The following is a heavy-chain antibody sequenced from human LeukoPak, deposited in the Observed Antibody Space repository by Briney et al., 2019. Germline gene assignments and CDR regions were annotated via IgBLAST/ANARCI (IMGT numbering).Heavy chain of an antibody. V-gene: IGHV3-7*01. CDR2: TKPDGSAE. J-gene: IGHJ4*02. CDR3: ARDGGLYTNFDY. Sequence: GGPLRLSCAASGFTFRNYWMGWVRQAPGKGLEWVANTKPDGSAEYYADSVRGRFTTSRDNANNFLYLQMYRLRAEDTAIYYCARDGGLYTNFDYWGQGTLVTVSS. CDR1: GFTFRNYW. D-gene: IGHD3-16*01.